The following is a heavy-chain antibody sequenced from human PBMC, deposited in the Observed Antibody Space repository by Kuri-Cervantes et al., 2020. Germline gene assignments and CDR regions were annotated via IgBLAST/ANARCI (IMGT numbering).Heavy chain of an antibody. Sequence: GGSLRLSCAASGFTFSSYGMHWVRQAPGKGLEWVAVIWYDGSNKYYADSVKGRFTISRDNSKNTLYLQMNSLRAEDTAVYYCARGNRYYYDSSGHYLDYWGRGTLVTVSS. V-gene: IGHV3-33*01. CDR2: IWYDGSNK. J-gene: IGHJ4*02. CDR3: ARGNRYYYDSSGHYLDY. D-gene: IGHD3-22*01. CDR1: GFTFSSYG.